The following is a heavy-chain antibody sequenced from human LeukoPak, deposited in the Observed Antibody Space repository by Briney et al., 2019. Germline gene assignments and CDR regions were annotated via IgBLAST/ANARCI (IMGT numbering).Heavy chain of an antibody. J-gene: IGHJ4*02. V-gene: IGHV4-4*09. Sequence: PSETLSLTCTVSRGSISSYHCSWVRQPPGKGLEWIVYILTSGSTNSNPSLKSRLTISVDTSKNQFTMKVNSVTAADTAVYYCARVRVSGSYLYYFDSWGQGNLVTVSS. D-gene: IGHD1-26*01. CDR1: RGSISSYH. CDR3: ARVRVSGSYLYYFDS. CDR2: ILTSGST.